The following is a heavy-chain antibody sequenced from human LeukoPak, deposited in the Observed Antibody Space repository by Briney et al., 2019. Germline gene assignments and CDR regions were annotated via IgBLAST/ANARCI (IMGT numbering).Heavy chain of an antibody. CDR1: GGSISSGSYY. CDR2: IYTSGST. CDR3: AREKVGRCYYYYGMDV. J-gene: IGHJ6*02. V-gene: IGHV4-61*02. D-gene: IGHD5-24*01. Sequence: SETLSLTCTVSGGSISSGSYYWSWIRQPAGKGLEWIGRIYTSGSTNYNPSLKSRVTISVDTSKNQFSLKLSSVTAADTAVYYCAREKVGRCYYYYGMDVWGQGTTVTVSS.